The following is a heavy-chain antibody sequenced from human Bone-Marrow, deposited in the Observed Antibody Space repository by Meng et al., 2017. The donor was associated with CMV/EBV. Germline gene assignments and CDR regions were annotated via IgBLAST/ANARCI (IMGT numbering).Heavy chain of an antibody. Sequence: SETLSLTCAVYGGSFSGYYWSWIRQPPGKGLEWIGEINHSGSTNYNPSLKSRVTISVDTYKNQFSLKLSSVTAADTAVYYCARLSKYSSSFDYWGQRTLVTVSS. CDR3: ARLSKYSSSFDY. J-gene: IGHJ4*02. V-gene: IGHV4-34*01. D-gene: IGHD6-6*01. CDR2: INHSGST. CDR1: GGSFSGYY.